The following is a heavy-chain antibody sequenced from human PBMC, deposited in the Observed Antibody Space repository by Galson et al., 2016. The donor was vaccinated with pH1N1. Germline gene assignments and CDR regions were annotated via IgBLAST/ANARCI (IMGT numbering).Heavy chain of an antibody. CDR1: GYTFTSYD. D-gene: IGHD4-17*01. V-gene: IGHV1-8*02. CDR3: ARLLPFDGDPSSYFDY. J-gene: IGHJ4*02. CDR2: MNPNSGNT. Sequence: SVKVSCKASGYTFTSYDINWVRQATGQGLEWMGWMNPNSGNTGYAQKFQGRVTMTRNTSISTAYMELSSLRSEDTAVYYCARLLPFDGDPSSYFDYWGQGTLVTVSS.